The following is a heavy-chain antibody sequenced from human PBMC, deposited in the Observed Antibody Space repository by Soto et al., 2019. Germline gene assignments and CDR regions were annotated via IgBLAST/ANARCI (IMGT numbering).Heavy chain of an antibody. V-gene: IGHV1-18*01. CDR2: INTDTGAT. J-gene: IGHJ4*02. CDR3: ARGGGYAVDF. Sequence: QVQLVQSGGELRKPGASVKVSCKASGYTFTDSSITWVRQAPGQGLEWMGWINTDTGATRSTQKFQDRVTMTTDTSTSTAYLELTGLRSDDTAIYYCARGGGYAVDFWGQGTLVAVSS. CDR1: GYTFTDSS. D-gene: IGHD5-12*01.